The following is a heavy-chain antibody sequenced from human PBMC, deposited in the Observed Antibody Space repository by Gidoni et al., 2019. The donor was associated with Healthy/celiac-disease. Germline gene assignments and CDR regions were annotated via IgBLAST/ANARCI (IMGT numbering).Heavy chain of an antibody. V-gene: IGHV1-18*01. D-gene: IGHD3-10*01. CDR3: ARDLSSPSGSVYYYYYYGMDV. Sequence: QVQLVQSGAEVKKPGASVKVSCKASGYTFTSYGISWVRQAPGQGLEWMGWISAYNGNTNDAQKRQGRVTMTTDTSTSTAYMERRSLRSDDTAVYYCARDLSSPSGSVYYYYYYGMDVWGQGTTVTVSS. CDR2: ISAYNGNT. J-gene: IGHJ6*02. CDR1: GYTFTSYG.